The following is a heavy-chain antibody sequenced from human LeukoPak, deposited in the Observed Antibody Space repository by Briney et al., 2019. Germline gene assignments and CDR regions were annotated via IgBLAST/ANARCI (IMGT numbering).Heavy chain of an antibody. CDR1: GYSFTSYW. V-gene: IGHV5-51*01. CDR3: ARRRVDGAYYFDY. CDR2: IYPGDSET. J-gene: IGHJ4*02. Sequence: GESLNISCKGSGYSFTSYWIGWVRQMPGKGLERMGIIYPGDSETRYSPSFRGQVTISDDKSITTAYLQWSSLTASDTAMYYCARRRVDGAYYFDYWGQGTLVTVSS. D-gene: IGHD4/OR15-4a*01.